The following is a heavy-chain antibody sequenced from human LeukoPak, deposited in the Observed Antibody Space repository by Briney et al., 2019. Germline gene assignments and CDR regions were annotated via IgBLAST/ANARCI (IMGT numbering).Heavy chain of an antibody. Sequence: ASVKVSCKASGYTFTSYAMNWVRQAPGQGLEWMGWISAYNGNTNYAQKLQGRVTMTTDTSTSTAYMELRSLRSDDTAVYYCARVEYDYVWGSYRSGQNWFDPWGQGTLVTVSS. CDR1: GYTFTSYA. CDR2: ISAYNGNT. J-gene: IGHJ5*02. V-gene: IGHV1-18*01. CDR3: ARVEYDYVWGSYRSGQNWFDP. D-gene: IGHD3-16*02.